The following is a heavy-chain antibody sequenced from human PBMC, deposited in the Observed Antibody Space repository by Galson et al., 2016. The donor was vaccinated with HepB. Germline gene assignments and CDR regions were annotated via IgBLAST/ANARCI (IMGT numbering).Heavy chain of an antibody. CDR2: FDPEDDET. V-gene: IGHV1-24*01. CDR3: ATITLLGESYYHYGMDV. CDR1: GYTLTELS. Sequence: SVKVSCKVSGYTLTELSMHWVRQAPGKGLEWMGGFDPEDDETIYAQKFQGRVTMTEDTSTDTAYMELSSLRSEDTAVYYCATITLLGESYYHYGMDVWGQGTTVTVSS. D-gene: IGHD3-3*01. J-gene: IGHJ6*02.